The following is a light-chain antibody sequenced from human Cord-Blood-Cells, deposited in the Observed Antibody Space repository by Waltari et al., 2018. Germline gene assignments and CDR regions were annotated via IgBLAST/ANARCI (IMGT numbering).Light chain of an antibody. CDR2: GTS. CDR3: QSYDSSLSGVV. CDR1: SSNIGAGYD. Sequence: QSVLTPPPSVSGAPGQRVTISRTGSSSNIGAGYDVHWYQQLPGTAPKLLIYGTSNRPSGVPDRFSGSKSGTSASLAITGLQAEDEADYYCQSYDSSLSGVVFGGGTKLTVL. J-gene: IGLJ2*01. V-gene: IGLV1-40*01.